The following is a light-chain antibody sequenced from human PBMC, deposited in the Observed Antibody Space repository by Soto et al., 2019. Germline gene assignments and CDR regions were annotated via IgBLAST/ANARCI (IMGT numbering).Light chain of an antibody. CDR2: YDD. CDR1: SSNIGNNA. J-gene: IGLJ2*01. CDR3: ESWDDSLKGPV. Sequence: QSVLTQPPSVSEAPRQRVTISCSGSSSNIGNNAVNWYQQLPGKAPKLLIYYDDLLPSGVSDRFSGSKSGTSASLAISGLQSDDEADYYCESWDDSLKGPVFGGGTMGTVL. V-gene: IGLV1-36*01.